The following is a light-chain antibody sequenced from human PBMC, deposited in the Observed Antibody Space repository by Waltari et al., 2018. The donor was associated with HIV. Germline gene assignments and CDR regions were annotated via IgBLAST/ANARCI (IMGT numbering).Light chain of an antibody. CDR2: DAS. CDR3: QQYDNLPLT. V-gene: IGKV1-33*01. J-gene: IGKJ4*01. CDR1: QDISNH. Sequence: DIQMTQSPSSLSASVGDRVTITCQASQDISNHLNWYQQKPGKAPKLLIYDASNLETGVPSRFSGSGSGTDFTFTISSLQPEDIATYYCQQYDNLPLTF.